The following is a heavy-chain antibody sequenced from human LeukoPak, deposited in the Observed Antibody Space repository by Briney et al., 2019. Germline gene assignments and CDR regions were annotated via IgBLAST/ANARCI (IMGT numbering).Heavy chain of an antibody. CDR2: INHSGST. Sequence: SETLSLTCTVSGGSISSSSYYWSWIRQPPGKGLEWNGEINHSGSTNYNPSLKSRVTISVDTSKNQFSLKLSSVTAADTAVYYCARTPSITIFGVVAHYGMDVWGQGTTVTVSS. V-gene: IGHV4-39*07. D-gene: IGHD3-3*01. CDR3: ARTPSITIFGVVAHYGMDV. CDR1: GGSISSSSYY. J-gene: IGHJ6*02.